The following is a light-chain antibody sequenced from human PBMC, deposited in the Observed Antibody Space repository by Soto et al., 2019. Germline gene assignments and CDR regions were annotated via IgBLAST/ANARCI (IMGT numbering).Light chain of an antibody. CDR1: DSNIGNNA. V-gene: IGLV1-36*01. CDR3: AAWDDSLDAQV. Sequence: QSVLTQPTSVSGAPRQRVTISCSGSDSNIGNNAVNWYQLVPGKAPKVVIYRNNVVLSGVSDRFSGSKSGTSASLAISRLQSEDEADYYCAAWDDSLDAQVFGGGTKLTVL. J-gene: IGLJ3*02. CDR2: RNN.